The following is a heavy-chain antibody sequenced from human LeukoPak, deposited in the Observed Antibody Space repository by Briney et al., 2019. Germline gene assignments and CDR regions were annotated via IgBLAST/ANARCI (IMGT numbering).Heavy chain of an antibody. CDR1: GGSISSSNYY. J-gene: IGHJ6*04. Sequence: PSETLSLTCTVSGGSISSSNYYWGWIRQPPGKGLEWIGSIYHSGSTYYNPSLKSRVTISVDTSKNQFSLKLSSVTAADTAVYYCARGRDDYGLDVWGRGTTVTVSS. CDR3: ARGRDDYGLDV. CDR2: IYHSGST. V-gene: IGHV4-39*07.